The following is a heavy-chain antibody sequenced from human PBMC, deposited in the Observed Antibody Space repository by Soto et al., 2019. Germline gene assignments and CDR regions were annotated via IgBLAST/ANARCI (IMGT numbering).Heavy chain of an antibody. J-gene: IGHJ6*02. Sequence: ASVKVSCKASGYTFTSYAMHWVRQAPGQRLEWMGWINAGNGNTKYSQKFQGRVTITRDTSASTAYMELSSLRSEDTAVYYCARRIQGELLYDSSGYWAYGMDVWGQGTTVTVSS. CDR1: GYTFTSYA. V-gene: IGHV1-3*01. CDR3: ARRIQGELLYDSSGYWAYGMDV. CDR2: INAGNGNT. D-gene: IGHD3-22*01.